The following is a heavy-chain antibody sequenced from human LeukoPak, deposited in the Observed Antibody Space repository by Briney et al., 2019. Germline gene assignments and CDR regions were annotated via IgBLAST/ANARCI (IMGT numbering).Heavy chain of an antibody. V-gene: IGHV3-48*04. D-gene: IGHD5-12*01. J-gene: IGHJ3*02. CDR1: GFTLSSYS. CDR2: ISSSSSNI. CDR3: ARDRGWPRMGAFDI. Sequence: GWSLRLSCAASGFTLSSYSMNWVRPAPGKGLAWVSYISSSSSNIYYADSVKGRFTISRDNAKNPLYLQMNSLRAEDTAVYYCARDRGWPRMGAFDIWGQGTMVTVSS.